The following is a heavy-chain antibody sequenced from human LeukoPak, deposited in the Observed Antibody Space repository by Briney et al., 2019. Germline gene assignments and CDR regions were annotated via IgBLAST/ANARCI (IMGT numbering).Heavy chain of an antibody. CDR2: IRHDGSNK. CDR1: GFTFSSYG. V-gene: IGHV3-30*02. CDR3: AKRSCSGGSCNFDY. D-gene: IGHD2-15*01. J-gene: IGHJ4*02. Sequence: PGGSLRLSCAASGFTFSSYGMHWVRQAPGKGLERVAFIRHDGSNKYYADSVKGRFTISRDNSKNTLYLQMSRLRAEDTALYFCAKRSCSGGSCNFDYWGQGTLVTVSS.